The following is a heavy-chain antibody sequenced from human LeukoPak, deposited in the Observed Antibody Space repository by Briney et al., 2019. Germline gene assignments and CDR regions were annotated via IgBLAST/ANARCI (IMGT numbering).Heavy chain of an antibody. CDR2: ISAYNGNT. Sequence: ASVKVSCKASGYTFTSYGISWVRQAPGQGLEWMGWISAYNGNTNYAQKLQGRVTMTTDTSTSTAYMELRSLRSDDTAVYYCARRDSSGYFTYHGAFDIWGQGTMVTVSS. CDR3: ARRDSSGYFTYHGAFDI. D-gene: IGHD3-22*01. CDR1: GYTFTSYG. V-gene: IGHV1-18*01. J-gene: IGHJ3*02.